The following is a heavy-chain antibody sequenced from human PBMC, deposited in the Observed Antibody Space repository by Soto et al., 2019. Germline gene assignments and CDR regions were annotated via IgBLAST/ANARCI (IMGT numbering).Heavy chain of an antibody. CDR1: GASIRSYY. D-gene: IGHD3-10*01. V-gene: IGHV4-4*08. Sequence: SETLSLTCSVSGASIRSYYWHWIRQPPGKGLEWIGYVYTSDYTRYSSSLKSRVTISVDKSKSQFYLRLNSVTAADTAVYYCASSSGHRGDFFYYNGMDVWGQGTTVTVSS. CDR3: ASSSGHRGDFFYYNGMDV. J-gene: IGHJ6*02. CDR2: VYTSDYT.